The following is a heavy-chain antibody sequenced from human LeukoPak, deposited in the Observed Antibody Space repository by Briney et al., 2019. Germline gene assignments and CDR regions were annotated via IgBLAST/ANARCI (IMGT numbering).Heavy chain of an antibody. V-gene: IGHV3-74*01. J-gene: IGHJ4*02. CDR3: ARDRWLLDY. CDR1: GFTFSNYW. Sequence: GGSLRLSCAASGFTFSNYWMHWVRQAPGKGLVWVSHINADGTSTTHADSVKGRFTISRDNAKNTLYLQMNSLRAEDTAVYYCARDRWLLDYWGQGTPVTVSS. D-gene: IGHD4-23*01. CDR2: INADGTST.